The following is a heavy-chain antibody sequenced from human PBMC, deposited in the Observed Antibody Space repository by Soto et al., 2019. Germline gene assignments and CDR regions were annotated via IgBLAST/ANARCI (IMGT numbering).Heavy chain of an antibody. CDR3: AHRRDILTGFDTDY. D-gene: IGHD3-9*01. CDR1: GFSLSTSGVG. Sequence: SGPTLVNPTQTLTLTCTFSGFSLSTSGVGVGWIRQPPGKALEWLALIYWNDDKRYSPSLKSRLTITKDTSKNQVVLTMTNMDPVDTATYYCAHRRDILTGFDTDYWGQGTLVTV. CDR2: IYWNDDK. J-gene: IGHJ4*02. V-gene: IGHV2-5*01.